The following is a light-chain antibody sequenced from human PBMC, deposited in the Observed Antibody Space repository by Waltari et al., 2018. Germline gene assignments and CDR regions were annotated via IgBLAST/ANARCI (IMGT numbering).Light chain of an antibody. CDR2: EVT. CDR3: SSYGGSNDVI. Sequence: QSALTQPPSASGSLGQSVTISCTGTSRDIGGYNFVSWYQQYPGNAPKLIIFEVTKRPAGVPVRFSGSKSGNTASLTVAGRQAEDEADYYCSSYGGSNDVIFGGGTKITVL. J-gene: IGLJ2*01. V-gene: IGLV2-8*01. CDR1: SRDIGGYNF.